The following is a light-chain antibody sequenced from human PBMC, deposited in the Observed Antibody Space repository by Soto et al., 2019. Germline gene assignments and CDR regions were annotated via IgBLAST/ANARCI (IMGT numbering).Light chain of an antibody. CDR2: DTS. CDR3: QQYGSSPGT. V-gene: IGKV3-20*01. J-gene: IGKJ1*01. Sequence: EIVFTQSSGTLSLSPGERATLSCRASQSVRYRYLSWYQQKPGQAPSLLIYDTSTRATGVPDRFSGSGSGTDFALTISRVEPEDFAIYFCQQYGSSPGTFGQGTKVDIK. CDR1: QSVRYRY.